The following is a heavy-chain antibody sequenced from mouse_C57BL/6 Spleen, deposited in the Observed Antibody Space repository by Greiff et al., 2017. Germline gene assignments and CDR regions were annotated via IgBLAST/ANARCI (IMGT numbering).Heavy chain of an antibody. CDR2: IDPSDSAT. CDR3: AREGFTRGFAY. J-gene: IGHJ3*01. Sequence: QFQLQQPGAELVRPGSSVKLSCKASGYTFTSYWMHWVKQRPIQGLEWIGNIDPSDSATHYNQKFKDKATLTVDKSSSTAYMQLSSLTSEDSAVYYCAREGFTRGFAYWGQGTLVTVSA. V-gene: IGHV1-52*01. CDR1: GYTFTSYW.